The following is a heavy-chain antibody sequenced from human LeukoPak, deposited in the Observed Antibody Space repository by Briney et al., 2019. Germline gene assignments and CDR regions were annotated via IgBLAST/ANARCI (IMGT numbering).Heavy chain of an antibody. CDR2: IIPIFGTA. CDR3: ASERGYSYGRPGWFDP. J-gene: IGHJ5*02. CDR1: GGTFSSYA. Sequence: SVKVSCKASGGTFSSYAISWVRQAPGQGLEWMGGIIPIFGTANYAQKFQGRVTITTDESTSTAYMEPSSLRSEDTAVYYCASERGYSYGRPGWFDPWGQGTLVTVSS. V-gene: IGHV1-69*05. D-gene: IGHD5-18*01.